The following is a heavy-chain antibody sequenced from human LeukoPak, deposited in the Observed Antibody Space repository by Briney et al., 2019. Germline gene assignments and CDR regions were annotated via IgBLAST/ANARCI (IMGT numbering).Heavy chain of an antibody. D-gene: IGHD2-8*01. CDR3: AKGDRIGILRLEDGDAFDI. CDR1: GFTFDDYA. CDR2: TSWSSGTI. J-gene: IGHJ3*02. Sequence: GGSLRLSCAASGFTFDDYAMHWVRQAPGKGLEWVSGTSWSSGTIGYADSVKGRFTISRDNAKNSLYLQMNSMRAEDTALYYCAKGDRIGILRLEDGDAFDIWGQGTMVTVSS. V-gene: IGHV3-9*01.